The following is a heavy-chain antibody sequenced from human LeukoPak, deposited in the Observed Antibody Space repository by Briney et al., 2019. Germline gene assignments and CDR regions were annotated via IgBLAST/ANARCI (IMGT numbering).Heavy chain of an antibody. Sequence: ASVKVSCKASGYTFTGYYMHWVRQAPGQGVEWMAWINPNSGGTNYAQKFQGRVTMTRDTSISTAYMELSRLRSDDTAVYYCARDFEGTIAAAGVIDYWGQGTLVTVSS. CDR2: INPNSGGT. J-gene: IGHJ4*02. V-gene: IGHV1-2*02. D-gene: IGHD6-13*01. CDR3: ARDFEGTIAAAGVIDY. CDR1: GYTFTGYY.